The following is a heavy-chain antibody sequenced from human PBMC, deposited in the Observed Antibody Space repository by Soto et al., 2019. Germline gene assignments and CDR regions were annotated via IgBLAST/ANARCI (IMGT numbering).Heavy chain of an antibody. J-gene: IGHJ4*02. V-gene: IGHV3-30*18. Sequence: QVQVVESGGGVVQPGGSLRLSCAASGFTFATYAMHWVRQAPGKGLEWVAVISDDGSDKYYADSVKGRFSISRDNSKSTLFVQLDSLRPEDTAVYRCAKDLHNEAVYYFDSLGQGALITVSS. CDR3: AKDLHNEAVYYFDS. CDR2: ISDDGSDK. D-gene: IGHD1-1*01. CDR1: GFTFATYA.